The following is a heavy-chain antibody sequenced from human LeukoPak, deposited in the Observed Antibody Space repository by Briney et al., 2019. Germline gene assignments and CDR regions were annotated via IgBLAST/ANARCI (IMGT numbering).Heavy chain of an antibody. CDR1: GGSISSSSYY. V-gene: IGHV4-39*07. CDR2: IYYSGCT. D-gene: IGHD3-10*01. Sequence: SETLSLTCTVSGGSISSSSYYWGWIRQPPGKGLEWIGRIYYSGCTYYNRSLKSRVTISVDTSKTHFSLKLRSVTAADTAVYYCARVRPFITMVRGVFDYWGQGTLVTVSS. CDR3: ARVRPFITMVRGVFDY. J-gene: IGHJ4*02.